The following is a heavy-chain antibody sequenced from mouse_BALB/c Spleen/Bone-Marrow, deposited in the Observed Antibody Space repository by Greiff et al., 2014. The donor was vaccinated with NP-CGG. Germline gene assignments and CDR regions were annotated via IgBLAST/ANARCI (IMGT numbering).Heavy chain of an antibody. Sequence: VMLVESGPEVVRPGVSVKISCKGSGYTFTDYAMHWVKQSHAKSLEWIGVISTYNGNTNYNQKFEGKATMTVGKSSSTAYMELARLTSEDSAIYYCAREVRAPWYAMDYWGQGTSVTVSS. V-gene: IGHV1-67*01. CDR3: AREVRAPWYAMDY. CDR1: GYTFTDYA. J-gene: IGHJ4*01. D-gene: IGHD2-14*01. CDR2: ISTYNGNT.